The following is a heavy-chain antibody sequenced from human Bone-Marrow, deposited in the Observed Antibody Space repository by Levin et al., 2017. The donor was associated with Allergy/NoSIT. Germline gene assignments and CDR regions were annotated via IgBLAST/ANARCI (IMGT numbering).Heavy chain of an antibody. V-gene: IGHV3-7*01. CDR1: GFTFSSYW. J-gene: IGHJ5*02. CDR2: IKQDGSEK. D-gene: IGHD2-2*01. CDR3: ARVDGYACQT. Sequence: PGGSLRLSCVASGFTFSSYWMSWVRQAPGKGLEWVANIKQDGSEKYYVDSVKGRFTISRDNAKNSLYLQMNSLRAEDTAVYYCARVDGYACQTWGQGTLVTVSS.